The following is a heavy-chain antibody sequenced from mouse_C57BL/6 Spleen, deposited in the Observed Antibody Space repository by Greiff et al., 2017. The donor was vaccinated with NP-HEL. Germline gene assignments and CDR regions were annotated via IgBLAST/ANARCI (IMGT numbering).Heavy chain of an antibody. V-gene: IGHV1-53*01. CDR2: INPSNGGT. Sequence: QVQLKQPGTELVKPGASVKLSCKASGYTFTSYWMHWVKQRPGQGLEWIGNINPSNGGTNYNEKFKSKATLTVDKSSSTAYMQLSSLTSEDSAVYYCARMGMPYWYFDVWGTGTTVTVSS. J-gene: IGHJ1*03. CDR1: GYTFTSYW. CDR3: ARMGMPYWYFDV.